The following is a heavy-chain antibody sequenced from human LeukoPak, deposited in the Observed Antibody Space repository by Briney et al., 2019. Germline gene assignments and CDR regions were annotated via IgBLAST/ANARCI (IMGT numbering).Heavy chain of an antibody. CDR2: IYYSGST. J-gene: IGHJ5*02. Sequence: PSGTLSLTCAVSGGSISSYYWSWIRQPPGKGLEWIGYIYYSGSTNYNPSLKSRVTISVDTSKNQFSLKLSSVTAADTAVYYCARDRTGTTIMDWFDPWGQGTLVTVSS. D-gene: IGHD1-7*01. V-gene: IGHV4-59*01. CDR1: GGSISSYY. CDR3: ARDRTGTTIMDWFDP.